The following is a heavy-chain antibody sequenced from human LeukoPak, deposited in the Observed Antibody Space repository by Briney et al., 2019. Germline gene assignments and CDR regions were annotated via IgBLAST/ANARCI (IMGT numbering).Heavy chain of an antibody. J-gene: IGHJ5*02. CDR3: ASLSITGTTRWFDP. V-gene: IGHV1-69*13. CDR2: IIPIFGTA. CDR1: GGTFSSYA. D-gene: IGHD1-7*01. Sequence: SVKVSCKASGGTFSSYAISWVRQAPGQGLEWMGGIIPIFGTANYAQKFQGRVTITADESTSTAYMERSSLRSEDTAVYYCASLSITGTTRWFDPWGQGTLVTVSS.